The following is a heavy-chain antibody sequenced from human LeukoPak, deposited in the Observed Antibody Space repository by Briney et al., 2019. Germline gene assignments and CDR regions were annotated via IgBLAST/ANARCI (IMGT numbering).Heavy chain of an antibody. D-gene: IGHD3-22*01. CDR1: GGSISSYY. Sequence: SETLSLTCTVSGGSISSYYWSWLRQPAGKGLEWLGRIYTSGSTNYNPSLKSRVTMSVDTSKNQFSLKLSSVTAADTAVYYCAREDYYDSSGFFDYWGQGTLVTVSS. J-gene: IGHJ4*02. CDR3: AREDYYDSSGFFDY. V-gene: IGHV4-4*07. CDR2: IYTSGST.